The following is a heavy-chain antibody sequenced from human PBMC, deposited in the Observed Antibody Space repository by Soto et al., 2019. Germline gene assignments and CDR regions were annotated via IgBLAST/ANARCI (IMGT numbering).Heavy chain of an antibody. D-gene: IGHD3-10*01. J-gene: IGHJ2*01. CDR1: GGSISRGGYF. CDR2: ISASVST. V-gene: IGHV4-31*11. CDR3: ARSSQSWFADF. Sequence: PSETLSVTCAVSGGSISRGGYFGSWVRQHPEKGLEWIGYISASVSTYYNPSLKSRVTMSIDPSRNQFFLNLNSVTAADEALFFCARSSQSWFADFWGSGTPVTVSS.